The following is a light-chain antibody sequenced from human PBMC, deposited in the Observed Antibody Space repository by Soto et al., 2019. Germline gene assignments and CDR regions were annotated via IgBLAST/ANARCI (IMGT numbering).Light chain of an antibody. CDR3: QQYGSSPTWT. CDR2: GAS. V-gene: IGKV3-20*01. Sequence: EIVMTQSPDTLSVSPGERATLSCRASQSVIRNLAWFQQKPGQAPRLLIYGASTRVTGVPARFSGSGSGTDFTLTISRLEPEDSAVYYCQQYGSSPTWTFGQGTKVDIK. J-gene: IGKJ1*01. CDR1: QSVIRN.